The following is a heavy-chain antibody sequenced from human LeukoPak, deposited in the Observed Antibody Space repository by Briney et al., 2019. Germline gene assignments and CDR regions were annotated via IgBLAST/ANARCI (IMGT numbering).Heavy chain of an antibody. Sequence: PSGTLSLTCTVSGGSISSYYWSWIRQPPGKGLEWIGYIYYSGSTNYNPSLKSRVTISVDTSKNKFSLKLSSVTAADTAVYYCARSQSEYVRFLEEDAFDIWGQGTMVTVSS. CDR1: GGSISSYY. J-gene: IGHJ3*02. CDR3: ARSQSEYVRFLEEDAFDI. CDR2: IYYSGST. V-gene: IGHV4-59*01. D-gene: IGHD3-3*01.